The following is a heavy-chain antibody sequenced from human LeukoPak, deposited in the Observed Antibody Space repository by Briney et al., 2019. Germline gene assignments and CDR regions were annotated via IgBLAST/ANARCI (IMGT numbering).Heavy chain of an antibody. D-gene: IGHD1-26*01. Sequence: TGGSLRLSCAASGFTFSSFSMNWVRQAPGKGLEWVSSISSSFNYLYYADSVKGRFTISRDNAKNSLYLQMNSLRAEDTAVYYWARPSAYSPDGFDVWGQGTMVTISS. CDR3: ARPSAYSPDGFDV. J-gene: IGHJ3*01. CDR1: GFTFSSFS. CDR2: ISSSFNYL. V-gene: IGHV3-21*01.